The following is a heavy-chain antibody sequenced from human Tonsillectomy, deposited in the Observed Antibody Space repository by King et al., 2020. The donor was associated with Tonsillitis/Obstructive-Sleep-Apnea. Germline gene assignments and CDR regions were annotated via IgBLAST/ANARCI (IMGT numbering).Heavy chain of an antibody. CDR3: ASHRRDYGFDY. CDR2: IYPSGST. CDR1: GVSISSNNW. J-gene: IGHJ4*02. Sequence: VQLQESGPGLVKPSGTLSLTCAVSGVSISSNNWWSWVRQPPGKGLEWLGEIYPSGSTTYSPSLKSRLTISVDKSKNKFPLKLNSVTAADTAVYYCASHRRDYGFDYWGQGTLVPVSS. V-gene: IGHV4-4*02. D-gene: IGHD4-17*01.